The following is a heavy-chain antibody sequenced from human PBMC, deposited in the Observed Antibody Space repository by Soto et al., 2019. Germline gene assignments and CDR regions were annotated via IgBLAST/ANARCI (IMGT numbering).Heavy chain of an antibody. Sequence: PVGSLRLSCAASGFTFSSYGMHWVRQAPGKGLEWVAVIWYDGSNKYYADSVKGRFTISRDNSKNTLYLQMNSLRAEDTAVYYCAKEVYYGGNYDYWGQGTLVTVSS. J-gene: IGHJ4*02. CDR3: AKEVYYGGNYDY. V-gene: IGHV3-33*06. CDR2: IWYDGSNK. D-gene: IGHD4-17*01. CDR1: GFTFSSYG.